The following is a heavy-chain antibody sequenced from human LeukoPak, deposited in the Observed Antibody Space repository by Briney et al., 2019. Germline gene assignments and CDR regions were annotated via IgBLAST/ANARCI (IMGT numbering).Heavy chain of an antibody. J-gene: IGHJ4*02. V-gene: IGHV3-23*01. CDR2: ISGSGGST. CDR1: GFTFSDYW. D-gene: IGHD2-2*01. CDR3: AKVRRCSSTSCYDPFDY. Sequence: TGGSLRLSCSASGFTFSDYWMMWVRQAPGKGLEWVSAISGSGGSTYYADSVKGRFTISRDNSKNTLYLQMNSLRAEDTAVYYCAKVRRCSSTSCYDPFDYWGQGTLVTVSS.